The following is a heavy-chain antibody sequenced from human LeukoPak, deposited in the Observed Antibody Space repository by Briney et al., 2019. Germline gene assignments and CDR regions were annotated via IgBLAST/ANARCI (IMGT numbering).Heavy chain of an antibody. CDR3: ARDRLDGNNWNDCDY. Sequence: GGSLRLSCAASGFTFSNYAMHWVRQAPGKGLEWLAIISYDGSNKYYADSVKGRFTISRDNSKNTLYVQMNGLRVGDTAVYYCARDRLDGNNWNDCDYWGQGTLVTVSS. CDR2: ISYDGSNK. V-gene: IGHV3-30-3*01. J-gene: IGHJ4*02. D-gene: IGHD1-1*01. CDR1: GFTFSNYA.